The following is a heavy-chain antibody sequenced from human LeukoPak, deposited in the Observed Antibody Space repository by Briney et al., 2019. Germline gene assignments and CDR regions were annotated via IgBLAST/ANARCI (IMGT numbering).Heavy chain of an antibody. V-gene: IGHV1-18*01. CDR3: ATVGSGSSGYFLFDI. D-gene: IGHD3-22*01. CDR1: GYTFTSYG. CDR2: ISAYNGNT. Sequence: ASVKVSFKASGYTFTSYGISWVRQAPGQGLEWMGWISAYNGNTNYAQKLQGRVTMTTDTSTSTAYMELRSLRSEDTAVYYCATVGSGSSGYFLFDIWGQGTMVTVSS. J-gene: IGHJ3*02.